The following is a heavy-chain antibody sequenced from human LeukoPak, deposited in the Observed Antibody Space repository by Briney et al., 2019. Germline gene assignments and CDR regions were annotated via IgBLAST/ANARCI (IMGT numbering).Heavy chain of an antibody. J-gene: IGHJ5*02. Sequence: GASVKASCKASGYTFTSYDVNWVRQATGQGLEWVGWMNPNSGNTGYAQKFQGRVTMTRNTSISTAYMELSSLRSEDTAVYYCARAASMVVPAASFDPWGQGTLVTVSS. CDR2: MNPNSGNT. V-gene: IGHV1-8*01. CDR1: GYTFTSYD. CDR3: ARAASMVVPAASFDP. D-gene: IGHD2-2*01.